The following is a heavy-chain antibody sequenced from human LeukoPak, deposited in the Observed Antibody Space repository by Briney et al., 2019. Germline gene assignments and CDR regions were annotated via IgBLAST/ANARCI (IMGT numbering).Heavy chain of an antibody. CDR2: IYYSGIT. D-gene: IGHD2-8*01. V-gene: IGHV4-39*07. J-gene: IGHJ4*02. CDR1: GGSISSSSYY. CDR3: ARLCTNGVCRPSD. Sequence: PSETLSLTCTVSGGSISSSSYYWGWIRQPPGKGLEWIGSIYYSGITYYNPSLKSRVTISVDTSKNQFSLKLSSVTAADTAVYYCARLCTNGVCRPSDWGQGTLVTVSS.